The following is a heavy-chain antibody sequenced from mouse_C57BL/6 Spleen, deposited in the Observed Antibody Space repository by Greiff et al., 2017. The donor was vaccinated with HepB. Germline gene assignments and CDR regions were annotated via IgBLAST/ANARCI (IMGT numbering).Heavy chain of an antibody. D-gene: IGHD2-3*01. CDR2: ISYDGSN. V-gene: IGHV3-6*01. J-gene: IGHJ3*01. Sequence: EVQLQQSGPGLVKPSQSLSLTCSVTGYSITSGYYWNWIRQFPGNKLEWMGYISYDGSNNYNPSLKNRISIPRDTSKNQFFLKLNSVTTEDTATYYCARVYDGYYWGQGTLVTVSA. CDR3: ARVYDGYY. CDR1: GYSITSGYY.